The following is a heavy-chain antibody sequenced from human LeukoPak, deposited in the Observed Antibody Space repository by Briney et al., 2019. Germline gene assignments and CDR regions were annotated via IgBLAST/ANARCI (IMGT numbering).Heavy chain of an antibody. D-gene: IGHD3-10*01. CDR2: IRSDSSYK. J-gene: IGHJ4*02. CDR1: GFTFNNYS. CDR3: ARDGLLYFGELDF. V-gene: IGHV3-21*01. Sequence: GGSLRLSCAASGFTFNNYSMNWVRQAPGKGLEWVSSIRSDSSYKYYADSVKGRFTISRDNAKSSLHLQMNSLRAEDTAVYYCARDGLLYFGELDFWGQGTLVTVSS.